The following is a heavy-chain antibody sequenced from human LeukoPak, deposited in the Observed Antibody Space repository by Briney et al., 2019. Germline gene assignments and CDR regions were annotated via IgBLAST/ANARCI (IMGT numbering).Heavy chain of an antibody. V-gene: IGHV3-21*01. CDR1: GFSFSDYS. CDR3: ARDKGDGSGRTYGF. CDR2: ISSGGTYM. Sequence: PGGSLRLSCAASGFSFSDYSLTWVRQAPGKGLEWVSSISSGGTYMYYSVSVKGRFTISRDNAKKSVYLQMNSLRDDDTAVYYCARDKGDGSGRTYGFWGQGTLVTVFS. D-gene: IGHD3-10*01. J-gene: IGHJ4*02.